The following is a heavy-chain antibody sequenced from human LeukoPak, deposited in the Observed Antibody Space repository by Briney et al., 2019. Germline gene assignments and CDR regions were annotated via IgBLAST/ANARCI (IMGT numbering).Heavy chain of an antibody. D-gene: IGHD3-22*01. CDR3: ARQDYYDSSGYENNWFDP. Sequence: SETLSLTCIVSGVSISSITSLTYYWNWIRQSPGTGLEWIGSVHYSGSTYYNPSLKSRVTISVDTSKNQFSLKLSSVTAADTSVYYCARQDYYDSSGYENNWFDPWGQGTLVTVSS. V-gene: IGHV4-39*01. CDR2: VHYSGST. CDR1: GVSISSITSLTYY. J-gene: IGHJ5*02.